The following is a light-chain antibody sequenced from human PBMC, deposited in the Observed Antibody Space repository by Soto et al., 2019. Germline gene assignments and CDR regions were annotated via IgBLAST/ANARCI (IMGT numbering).Light chain of an antibody. CDR1: SSSIGAGYD. V-gene: IGLV1-40*02. CDR3: QSYDSSLYGYV. Sequence: SAMAPPTSLAGAPGQRYPVSCAVISSSIGAGYDVHWYQQLPGAAPKLLIYANSNRPSGVPDRFSGSKSGSSASLAITGLQAEDEADYYCQSYDSSLYGYVFGSGTKVTVL. J-gene: IGLJ1*01. CDR2: ANS.